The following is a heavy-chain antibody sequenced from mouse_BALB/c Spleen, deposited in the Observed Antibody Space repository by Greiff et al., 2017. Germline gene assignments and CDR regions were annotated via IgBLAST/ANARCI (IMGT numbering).Heavy chain of an antibody. CDR2: ISSGGGST. D-gene: IGHD1-1*02. CDR1: GFAFSSYD. CDR3: ARHGGNYWLNAMDY. Sequence: DVKLVESGGGLVKPGGSLKLSCAASGFAFSSYDMSWVRQTPEKRLEWVAYISSGGGSTYYPDTVKGRFTISRDNAKNTLYLQMSSLKSEDTAMYYCARHGGNYWLNAMDYWGQGTSVTVSS. J-gene: IGHJ4*01. V-gene: IGHV5-12-1*01.